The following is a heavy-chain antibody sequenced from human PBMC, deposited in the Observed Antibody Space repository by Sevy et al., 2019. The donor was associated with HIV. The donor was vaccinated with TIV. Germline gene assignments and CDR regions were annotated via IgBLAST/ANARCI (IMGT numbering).Heavy chain of an antibody. V-gene: IGHV3-7*03. CDR2: IKEDGSEN. CDR3: ARVGGCSSTSCFAYWFDP. D-gene: IGHD2-2*01. Sequence: GGSLRLSCAASGFTINSYGMHWVRQAPGKGLEWVANIKEDGSENYYVDSVKGRFTISRDNAKNSLYLQMNSLRAEDTAVYYCARVGGCSSTSCFAYWFDPWGQGTLVTVSS. CDR1: GFTINSYG. J-gene: IGHJ5*02.